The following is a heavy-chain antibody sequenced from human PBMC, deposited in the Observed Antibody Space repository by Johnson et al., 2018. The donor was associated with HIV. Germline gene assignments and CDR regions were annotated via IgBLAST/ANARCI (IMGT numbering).Heavy chain of an antibody. V-gene: IGHV3-11*01. CDR1: GFTFSDYY. D-gene: IGHD1-26*01. Sequence: SLRLSCAASGFTFSDYYMSWIRQAPGKGLEWVSYISNSGSSVYYADSVKGRFTISRDNAKNSLYLQMNSLRAEDTALYYCARRSGTWDAFDIWGQGTMVTVSS. CDR2: ISNSGSSV. J-gene: IGHJ3*02. CDR3: ARRSGTWDAFDI.